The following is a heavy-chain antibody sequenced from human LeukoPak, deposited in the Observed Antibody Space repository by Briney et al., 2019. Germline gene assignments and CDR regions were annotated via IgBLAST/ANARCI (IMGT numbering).Heavy chain of an antibody. CDR3: AKDRYYGSGTDGKYYFDY. J-gene: IGHJ4*02. V-gene: IGHV3-23*01. D-gene: IGHD3-10*01. Sequence: PGGSLSLSCAASGFTFNHYAMSWVRQPPGRGLEWVSGLSAGGGSTYYADSVKGRFTISRDNFKNTLYLQMNSLRAEDAAVYYCAKDRYYGSGTDGKYYFDYWGQGALVTVSS. CDR1: GFTFNHYA. CDR2: LSAGGGST.